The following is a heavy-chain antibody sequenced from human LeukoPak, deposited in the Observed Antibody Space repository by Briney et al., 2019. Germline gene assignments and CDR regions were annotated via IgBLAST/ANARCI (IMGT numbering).Heavy chain of an antibody. J-gene: IGHJ5*02. D-gene: IGHD3-3*01. V-gene: IGHV4-4*07. CDR2: IYTSGST. CDR3: ARDYHDFWSGCPMDWFDP. CDR1: GGSISSYY. Sequence: SETLSLTCTVSGGSISSYYWSWILQPAGKGLEWIGRIYTSGSTNYNPSLKSRVTVSVDTSKNQFSLKLSSVTAADTAVYYCARDYHDFWSGCPMDWFDPWGQGTLVTVSS.